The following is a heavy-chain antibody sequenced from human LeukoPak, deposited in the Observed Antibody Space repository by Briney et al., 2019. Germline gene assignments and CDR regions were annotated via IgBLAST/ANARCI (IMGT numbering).Heavy chain of an antibody. Sequence: ASVKVSCKASGYTFTSYYMHWVRQAPGQGLEWMGIINPSGGSTSYAQKFQGRVTMTRDTSISTAYMELSRLRSDDTAVYYCARPNSVGPTVYFDYWGQGTLVTVSS. CDR2: INPSGGST. V-gene: IGHV1-46*01. CDR1: GYTFTSYY. J-gene: IGHJ4*02. CDR3: ARPNSVGPTVYFDY. D-gene: IGHD1-26*01.